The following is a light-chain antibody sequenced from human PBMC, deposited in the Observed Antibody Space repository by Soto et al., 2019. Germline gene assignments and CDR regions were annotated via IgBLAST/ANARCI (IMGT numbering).Light chain of an antibody. V-gene: IGKV3-20*01. J-gene: IGKJ5*01. Sequence: EIVMTQSPGTLSLSPGERATLSCRASQSVSSYLAWYQQKPGQAPRLLISDASNRATGIPVRFSGSGSGTDFTLTISRLEPEDFAVYYCQQYGGTPPITFGQGTRLEI. CDR2: DAS. CDR3: QQYGGTPPIT. CDR1: QSVSSY.